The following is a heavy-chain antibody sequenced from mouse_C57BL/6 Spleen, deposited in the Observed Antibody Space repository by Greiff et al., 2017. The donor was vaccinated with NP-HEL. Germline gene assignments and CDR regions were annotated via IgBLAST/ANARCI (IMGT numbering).Heavy chain of an antibody. V-gene: IGHV14-1*01. CDR1: GFNIKDYY. D-gene: IGHD1-1*01. Sequence: VQLQQSGAELVRPGASVKLSCTASGFNIKDYYMHWVKQRPEQGLEWIGRIDPEDGDTEYAPKFQGKATMTADTSSNTAYLQLSSLTAEDTAVYYCTTAGYGSSYGAYWGQGTLVTVSA. CDR3: TTAGYGSSYGAY. CDR2: IDPEDGDT. J-gene: IGHJ3*01.